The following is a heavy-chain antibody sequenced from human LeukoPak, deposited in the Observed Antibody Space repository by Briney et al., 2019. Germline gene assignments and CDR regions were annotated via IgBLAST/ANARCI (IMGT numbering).Heavy chain of an antibody. CDR1: GFTFSSYS. Sequence: GGSLRLSCAASGFTFSSYSMNWVRQAPGKGLEWVSSISSSSSYIYYADSVKGRFTISRDNAKNSLYLQMNSLRAEDTAVYYCARDYGDYYYDSSGYSDYWGQGTLVTVSS. CDR3: ARDYGDYYYDSSGYSDY. D-gene: IGHD3-22*01. J-gene: IGHJ4*02. CDR2: ISSSSSYI. V-gene: IGHV3-21*01.